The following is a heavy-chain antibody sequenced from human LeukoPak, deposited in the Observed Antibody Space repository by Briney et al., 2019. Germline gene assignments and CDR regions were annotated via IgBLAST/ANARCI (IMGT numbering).Heavy chain of an antibody. D-gene: IGHD2-2*01. Sequence: GGSLRLSCAASGFTFSSYSMNWVRQAPGKGLEWVSYIGSSSSTIYYADSVKGRFTISRDNAKNSLYLQMNSLRAEDTAVYYCARGIVVVPAAPIDYWGQGTLVTVSS. CDR3: ARGIVVVPAAPIDY. CDR1: GFTFSSYS. CDR2: IGSSSSTI. J-gene: IGHJ4*02. V-gene: IGHV3-48*01.